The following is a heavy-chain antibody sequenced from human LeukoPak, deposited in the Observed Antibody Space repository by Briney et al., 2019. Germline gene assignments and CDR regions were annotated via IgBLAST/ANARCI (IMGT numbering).Heavy chain of an antibody. D-gene: IGHD3-16*01. CDR1: GGSISSGGYS. CDR3: ARGWGKSQTFDY. CDR2: IYHGGST. J-gene: IGHJ4*02. V-gene: IGHV4-30-2*01. Sequence: KPSETLSLTCAVSGGSISSGGYSWSWLRQPPGKGLEWIGYIYHGGSTYYNPSLKSRVPISVARSKNQFSLKLSSVAAADTAVYYCARGWGKSQTFDYGGQGTLVTVSA.